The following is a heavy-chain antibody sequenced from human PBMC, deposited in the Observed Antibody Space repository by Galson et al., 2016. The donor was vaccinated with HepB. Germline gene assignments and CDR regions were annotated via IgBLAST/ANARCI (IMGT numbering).Heavy chain of an antibody. CDR2: MYIGGST. D-gene: IGHD3/OR15-3a*01. CDR1: GFTVNSHY. V-gene: IGHV3-66*01. J-gene: IGHJ4*02. Sequence: SLRLSCAASGFTVNSHYMSWVRQAPGKGLEWVSGMYIGGSTYHTDSVKGRFTISRDNSKNMLYIQMHSLRVEDTAVHYCARKHPTVFGLVLDQWGQGTPVTVSS. CDR3: ARKHPTVFGLVLDQ.